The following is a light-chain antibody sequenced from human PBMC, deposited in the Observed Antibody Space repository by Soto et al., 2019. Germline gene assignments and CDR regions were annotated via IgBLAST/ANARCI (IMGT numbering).Light chain of an antibody. CDR2: DAS. Sequence: EIVLTQSPATLSLSPGERATLSCRASQSVSSYLAWYQQKPGQAPRLLIYDASNRATGIPARFSGSGSGTDFTLTISSLEPEDFAVYYCQQRSNWRTFCQGTKVEIK. V-gene: IGKV3-11*01. CDR1: QSVSSY. J-gene: IGKJ1*01. CDR3: QQRSNWRT.